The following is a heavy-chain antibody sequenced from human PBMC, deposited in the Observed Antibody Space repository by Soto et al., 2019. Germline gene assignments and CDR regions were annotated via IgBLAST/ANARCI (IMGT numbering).Heavy chain of an antibody. D-gene: IGHD3-10*01. Sequence: QVQLQESGPGLVKPSETLSLTCTVSGGSINNYYWSWIRQPPGKGLEWIGYIYYSGTTNYNPSLKCRVTITXXTXKXXFSLKLNSVTAADTAVYYCARDLSGSGSYNDYFDYWGQGSLVTVSS. CDR1: GGSINNYY. CDR2: IYYSGTT. V-gene: IGHV4-59*01. CDR3: ARDLSGSGSYNDYFDY. J-gene: IGHJ4*02.